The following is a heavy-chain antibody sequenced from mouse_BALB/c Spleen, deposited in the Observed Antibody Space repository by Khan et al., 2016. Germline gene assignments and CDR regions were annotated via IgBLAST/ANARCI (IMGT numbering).Heavy chain of an antibody. Sequence: QIQLVQSGPELKKPGKTVKISCKASGYTFTNYGMNWVKQAPGKGLKWMGWINTYSGESTYADDFKGRFAFSLDTSDNTAYLKINHLKNADTATSFCARYRYYYGSSRYFDDWGAGTTVTVSS. V-gene: IGHV9-3-1*01. CDR1: GYTFTNYG. CDR3: ARYRYYYGSSRYFDD. D-gene: IGHD1-1*01. CDR2: INTYSGES. J-gene: IGHJ1*01.